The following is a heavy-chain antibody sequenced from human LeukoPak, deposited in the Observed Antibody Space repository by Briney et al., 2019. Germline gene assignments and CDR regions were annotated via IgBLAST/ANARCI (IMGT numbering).Heavy chain of an antibody. Sequence: SQTLSLTCAISGDSVSSNSAAWNWIRQSPSRGLEWLGRTYYGSKWYNDYAVSVKSRITINPDTSKNQFSLQLNSVTPEDTAVYYCARGLYYVEMATTYAFDIWGQGTMVTVSS. CDR1: GDSVSSNSAA. CDR2: TYYGSKWYN. J-gene: IGHJ3*02. D-gene: IGHD5-24*01. CDR3: ARGLYYVEMATTYAFDI. V-gene: IGHV6-1*01.